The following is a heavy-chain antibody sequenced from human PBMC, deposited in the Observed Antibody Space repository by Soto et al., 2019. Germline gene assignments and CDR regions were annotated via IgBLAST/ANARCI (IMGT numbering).Heavy chain of an antibody. J-gene: IGHJ6*04. V-gene: IGHV3-74*01. D-gene: IGHD2-15*01. Sequence: EVQLVESGGGLVQPGGSLRLSCAASGFTFSNYWMYWVRQAPGEGLVWVSRINSDGSVSSYADSVKGRLTISRDNVKNTLYLQMDSLRAEDTAVYYCARGDCVGGTCYSLAGSFYYVMDVWGKGTTVTVFS. CDR2: INSDGSVS. CDR3: ARGDCVGGTCYSLAGSFYYVMDV. CDR1: GFTFSNYW.